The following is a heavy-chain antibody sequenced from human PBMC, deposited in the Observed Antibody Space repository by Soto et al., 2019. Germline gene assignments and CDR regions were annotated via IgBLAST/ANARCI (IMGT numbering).Heavy chain of an antibody. Sequence: KPSETLSLTCTVSGGSISSGDHYWTWIRQPPGKGLEWIGYIYYSGSTYYNPSLKSRVTISLQTSKNQFSLKLSSVTAAGTAGSYWASGLAAAGPVWFDPWGQGTLVNVSS. CDR1: GGSISSGDHY. D-gene: IGHD6-13*01. J-gene: IGHJ5*02. CDR2: IYYSGST. V-gene: IGHV4-30-4*01. CDR3: ASGLAAAGPVWFDP.